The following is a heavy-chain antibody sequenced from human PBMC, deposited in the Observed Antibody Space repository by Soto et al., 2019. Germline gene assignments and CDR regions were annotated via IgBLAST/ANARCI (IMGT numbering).Heavy chain of an antibody. D-gene: IGHD3-3*01. Sequence: SETLSLTCTVSGVSITSYFWSWIRQTPGKGLDWIGSISFSGATYSNPSLKGRAALSVDTSENHLSLTLNSVTSADTAVYFCARDRRDGYKRYLEFGGQGNQVTVSS. V-gene: IGHV4-59*01. CDR3: ARDRRDGYKRYLEF. CDR2: ISFSGAT. CDR1: GVSITSYF. J-gene: IGHJ4*02.